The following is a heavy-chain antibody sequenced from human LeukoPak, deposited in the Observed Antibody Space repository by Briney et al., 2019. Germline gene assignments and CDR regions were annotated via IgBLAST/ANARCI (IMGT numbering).Heavy chain of an antibody. CDR3: ARARWEPEGVDFDY. Sequence: PSETLSLTCTVSGGSISSSSYYWGWIRQPPGKGLEWIGSIYYSGSTYYNPSLKSRVTISVDTSKNQFSLKLSSVTAADTAVYYCARARWEPEGVDFDYWGQGTLVTVSS. D-gene: IGHD1-26*01. CDR1: GGSISSSSYY. V-gene: IGHV4-39*07. CDR2: IYYSGST. J-gene: IGHJ4*02.